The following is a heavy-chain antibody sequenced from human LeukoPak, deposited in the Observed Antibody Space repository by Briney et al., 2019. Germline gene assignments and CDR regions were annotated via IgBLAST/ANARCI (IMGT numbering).Heavy chain of an antibody. CDR2: IWYDGSSK. CDR3: ARARGWQPNYYYYYMDV. V-gene: IGHV3-33*07. CDR1: GFTFNSYA. D-gene: IGHD2-15*01. J-gene: IGHJ6*03. Sequence: QPGGSLRLSCIPSGFTFNSYAMFWVRQAPGKGLEWVSLIWYDGSSKYYADSVKGRFTVSRDNSKNTLYLQMNSLRAEDTAVYYCARARGWQPNYYYYYMDVWGTGTTVTVSS.